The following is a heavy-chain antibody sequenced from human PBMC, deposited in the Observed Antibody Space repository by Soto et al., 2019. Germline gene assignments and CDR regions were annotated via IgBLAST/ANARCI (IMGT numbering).Heavy chain of an antibody. CDR1: GGSISGSY. J-gene: IGHJ4*02. V-gene: IGHV4-59*01. CDR3: VRGKYSGSYFFDY. Sequence: SEPLSLTCSVCGGSISGSYWSWIRHSPGKGLEWLGYVYYTGSTNYSPSLRSRVSISVDTSKNEFSLRLSSVTAADTAVYYCVRGKYSGSYFFDYWGQGTLVTVSS. CDR2: VYYTGST. D-gene: IGHD1-26*01.